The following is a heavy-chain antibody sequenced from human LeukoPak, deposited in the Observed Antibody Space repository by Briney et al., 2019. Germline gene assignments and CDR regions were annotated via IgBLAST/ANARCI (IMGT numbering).Heavy chain of an antibody. CDR2: ISAYNGNT. CDR1: GYTFTSYG. J-gene: IGHJ5*02. CDR3: ARDGPLSGSYPGPWFDP. D-gene: IGHD1-26*01. Sequence: ASVKVSCKASGYTFTSYGISWVRQAPGQGLEWMGWISAYNGNTNYAQKFQGRVTMPTDTSTSTGYMELRSLRSDDTAVYYCARDGPLSGSYPGPWFDPWGQGTLVTVSS. V-gene: IGHV1-18*01.